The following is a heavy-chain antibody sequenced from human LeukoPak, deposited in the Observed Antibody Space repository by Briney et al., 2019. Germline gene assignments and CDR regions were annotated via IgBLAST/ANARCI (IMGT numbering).Heavy chain of an antibody. CDR2: MNPNSGNT. CDR1: GYTFTSYD. V-gene: IGHV1-8*01. D-gene: IGHD4-17*01. CDR3: ATPSFYGDYASLDY. J-gene: IGHJ4*02. Sequence: GASVKVSCKASGYTFTSYDINWVRQATGQGLEWMGWMNPNSGNTGYAQKFQGRVTMTRNTSISTAYMELSSLRSEDTAVYYCATPSFYGDYASLDYWGQGTLVTVSS.